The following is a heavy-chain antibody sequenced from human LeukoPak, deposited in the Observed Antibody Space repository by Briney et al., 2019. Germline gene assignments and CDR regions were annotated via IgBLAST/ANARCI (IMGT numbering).Heavy chain of an antibody. CDR3: ARGAMATTPFFDY. Sequence: SETLSLTCTVSGXSISTYYWSWIRQPPGKGLESIGYIYYSGSTNYNPSLKSRVTISVDTSKNQFSLKLTSLTAADTAVYYCARGAMATTPFFDYWGQGTLVTVSS. J-gene: IGHJ4*02. CDR1: GXSISTYY. CDR2: IYYSGST. V-gene: IGHV4-59*01. D-gene: IGHD5-24*01.